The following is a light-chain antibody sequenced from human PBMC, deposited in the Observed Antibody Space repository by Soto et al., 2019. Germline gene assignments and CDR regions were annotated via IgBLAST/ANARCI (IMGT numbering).Light chain of an antibody. CDR2: EAN. J-gene: IGLJ2*01. CDR3: CSFAGGATFV. CDR1: SSDVGGYNL. V-gene: IGLV2-23*02. Sequence: QSVLTQPASVSGSPGQSITISCTGTSSDVGGYNLVSWYQQHPGKAPKLMIYEANKRPSGVSDRFSGSKSGNTASLTISPLQAEDEADYSCCSFAGGATFVFGGGTKLTVL.